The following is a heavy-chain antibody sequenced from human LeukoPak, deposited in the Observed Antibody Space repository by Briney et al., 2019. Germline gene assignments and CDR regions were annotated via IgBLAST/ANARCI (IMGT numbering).Heavy chain of an antibody. CDR3: ARGYSRAAFDI. J-gene: IGHJ3*02. Sequence: GGSLRLSCAASGFTFSSYSMNWVRQAPGKGLEWVSSISSSSYINYADAVKGRFTVSRDNAKNSLLLQMNSLRAEDTALYYCARGYSRAAFDIWGQGTMVTVSS. CDR1: GFTFSSYS. V-gene: IGHV3-21*01. D-gene: IGHD2-15*01. CDR2: ISSSSYI.